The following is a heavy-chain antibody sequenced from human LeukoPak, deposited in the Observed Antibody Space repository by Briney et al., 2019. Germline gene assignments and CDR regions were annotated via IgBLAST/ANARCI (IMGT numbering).Heavy chain of an antibody. CDR2: IYYSGST. CDR1: GFTFDDYG. Sequence: GSLRLSCAASGFTFDDYGLSWIRQPPGKGLEWIGYIYYSGSTNYNPSLKSRVTISLDTSKNQFSLKLSSVTAADTAVYYCARGRIAAAGFWYWGQGTLVTVSS. D-gene: IGHD6-13*01. J-gene: IGHJ4*02. CDR3: ARGRIAAAGFWY. V-gene: IGHV4-59*12.